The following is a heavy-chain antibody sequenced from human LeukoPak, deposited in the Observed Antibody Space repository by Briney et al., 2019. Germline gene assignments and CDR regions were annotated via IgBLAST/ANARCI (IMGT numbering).Heavy chain of an antibody. CDR1: GGSISSGGYY. D-gene: IGHD6-13*01. Sequence: PSETLSLTCTVSGGSISSGGYYWSWIRQPPGKGLEWIGYIYHSGSTYYNPSLKSRVTISVDRSKNQFSLKLSSVTAADTAVYYCARDLGIAARETAFDIWGQGTMATVSS. CDR2: IYHSGST. J-gene: IGHJ3*02. V-gene: IGHV4-30-2*01. CDR3: ARDLGIAARETAFDI.